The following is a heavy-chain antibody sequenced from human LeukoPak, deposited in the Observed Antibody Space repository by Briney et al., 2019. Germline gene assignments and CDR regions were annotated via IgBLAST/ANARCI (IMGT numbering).Heavy chain of an antibody. CDR3: IPMVTPPTYDY. V-gene: IGHV1-8*01. CDR1: GYTFTSYD. J-gene: IGHJ4*02. D-gene: IGHD5-18*01. CDR2: MNPNSGNT. Sequence: ASVKVSCKASGYTFTSYDINWLLQATGQGLEWMGWMNPNSGNTGYAQKFQGRVTMTRNTSISTAYMELSSLRSEDTAVYYCIPMVTPPTYDYWGQGTLVTVSS.